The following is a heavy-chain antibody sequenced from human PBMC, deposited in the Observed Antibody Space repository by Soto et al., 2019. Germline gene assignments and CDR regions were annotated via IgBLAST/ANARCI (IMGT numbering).Heavy chain of an antibody. CDR1: GYSFTGHY. D-gene: IGHD4-17*01. J-gene: IGHJ4*02. V-gene: IGHV1-46*01. CDR3: ARVGDYGGYSELGDF. Sequence: ASVKVSCKASGYSFTGHYMHWVRQAPGQGLEWVGVINPSGGDTVYAQKFQGRVTMTRDTSTSTVYMDLSSLRSEDTAVYYCARVGDYGGYSELGDFWGQGTLVTVSS. CDR2: INPSGGDT.